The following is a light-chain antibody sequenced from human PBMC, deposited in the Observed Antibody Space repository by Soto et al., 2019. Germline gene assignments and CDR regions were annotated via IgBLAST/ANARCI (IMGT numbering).Light chain of an antibody. CDR1: SSNIGSNT. V-gene: IGLV1-44*01. CDR3: AAWDDSLNAHYV. J-gene: IGLJ1*01. CDR2: SNN. Sequence: QSVLTQPPSASGTPGQRVTISCSGSSSNIGSNTVNWYQQLPGTAPKLLIYSNNQRPSRVPDRFSGSKSGTSASLAISGLQSEDEADYYCAAWDDSLNAHYVFGTGTKVTVL.